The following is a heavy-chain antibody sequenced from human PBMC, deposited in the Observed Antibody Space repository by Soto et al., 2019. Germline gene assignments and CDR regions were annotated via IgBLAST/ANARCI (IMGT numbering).Heavy chain of an antibody. J-gene: IGHJ5*02. CDR2: IYYSGST. CDR1: GGSISSSSYY. D-gene: IGHD3-3*01. CDR3: ARGNDFWSGPGNWFDP. Sequence: QLQLQESGPGLVKPSETLSLTCTVSGGSISSSSYYWGWIRQPPGKGLEWIGSIYYSGSTYYNPSLKSRVTISVDTSKNQFSLKLSSVTAADTAVYYCARGNDFWSGPGNWFDPWGQGTLVTVSS. V-gene: IGHV4-39*01.